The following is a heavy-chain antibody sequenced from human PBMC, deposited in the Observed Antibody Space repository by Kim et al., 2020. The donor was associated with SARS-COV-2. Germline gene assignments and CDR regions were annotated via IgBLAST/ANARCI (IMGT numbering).Heavy chain of an antibody. D-gene: IGHD3-3*01. J-gene: IGHJ4*02. CDR3: AKSRTSFGAVPKDF. Sequence: YADSVKGRLTISRDISNNTLYLQMNNLRPDDTGVYYCAKSRTSFGAVPKDFWGQGTLVTVSP. V-gene: IGHV3-30*02.